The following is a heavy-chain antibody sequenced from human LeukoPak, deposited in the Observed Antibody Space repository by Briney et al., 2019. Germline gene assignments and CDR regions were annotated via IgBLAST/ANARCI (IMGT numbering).Heavy chain of an antibody. CDR2: INHSGST. D-gene: IGHD1-1*01. Sequence: SETLSLTCAVYGGSFSGYYWSWIRQPPGKGLEWIGEINHSGSTNYNPSLKGRVTISVDTSENQFSLKLSSVTAADTAVYYCASSINWYYFDSWGQGTLVSVSS. V-gene: IGHV4-34*01. CDR3: ASSINWYYFDS. CDR1: GGSFSGYY. J-gene: IGHJ4*02.